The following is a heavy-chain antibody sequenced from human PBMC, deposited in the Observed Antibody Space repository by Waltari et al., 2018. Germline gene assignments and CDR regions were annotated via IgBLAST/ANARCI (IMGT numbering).Heavy chain of an antibody. CDR3: ARGSTGFDY. Sequence: QVQLVESGGGVVQPGRSLRLSCAASGFTFSSSAMHWVRQAPGKGLEWVAVISYDGSNKYYADSVKGRFTISRDNSKNTLYLQMNSLRAEDTAVYYCARGSTGFDYWGQGTLVTVSS. V-gene: IGHV3-30-3*01. J-gene: IGHJ4*02. CDR1: GFTFSSSA. CDR2: ISYDGSNK.